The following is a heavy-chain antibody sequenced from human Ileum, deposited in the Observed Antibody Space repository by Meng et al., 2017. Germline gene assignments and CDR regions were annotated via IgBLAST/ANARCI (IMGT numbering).Heavy chain of an antibody. J-gene: IGHJ4*03. V-gene: IGHV3-74*01. D-gene: IGHD6-19*01. CDR3: VRRLAVAGTFDS. CDR2: INGDGTTT. Sequence: GESLKISCAVSGFTFSDYWMHWVRQVPGKGLVWVSRINGDGTTTHYADSVKGRFTISRDNAKNTLYLAMTSLRVDDTALYYCVRRLAVAGTFDSWGQGKLVNVAS. CDR1: GFTFSDYW.